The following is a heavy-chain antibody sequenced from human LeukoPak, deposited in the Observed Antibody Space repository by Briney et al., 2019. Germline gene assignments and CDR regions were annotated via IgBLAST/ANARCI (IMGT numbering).Heavy chain of an antibody. CDR1: GYTFITYG. Sequence: ASVRVSCKASGYTFITYGITWVRQAPGQGLEWMGWISTHYGKTYYAQELQGRVTMTTDTSTSTAYMELKSLRFDDTATYYCARVKGYDSSGFSDYWGQGTLVTVSS. CDR2: ISTHYGKT. CDR3: ARVKGYDSSGFSDY. D-gene: IGHD3-22*01. J-gene: IGHJ4*02. V-gene: IGHV1-18*01.